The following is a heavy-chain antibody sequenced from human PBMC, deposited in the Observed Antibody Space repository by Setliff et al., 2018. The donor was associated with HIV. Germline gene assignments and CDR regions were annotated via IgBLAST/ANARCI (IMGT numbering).Heavy chain of an antibody. V-gene: IGHV3-49*04. CDR1: GFTFGDYA. D-gene: IGHD6-13*01. J-gene: IGHJ4*02. CDR2: IRRKAYGGTT. CDR3: ATLSSNWHLDY. Sequence: GGSLRLSCTASGFTFGDYAVSWVRQAPGKGLQWVGFIRRKAYGGTTEYAASVKGRFTISRDDSKSIAYLQMNSLRAEDTAVYYCATLSSNWHLDYWGQGTLVTVSS.